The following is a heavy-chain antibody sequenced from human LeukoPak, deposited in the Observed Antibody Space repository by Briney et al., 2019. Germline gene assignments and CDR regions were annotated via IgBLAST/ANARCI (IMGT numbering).Heavy chain of an antibody. J-gene: IGHJ4*02. Sequence: SETLSLTCTVSGGSISSHYWSWIRQPPGKGLEWIGYIYYSGSTNYNPSLKSRVTISVDTSKNQFSLKLSSVTAADTAVYYCARTIDGGDGTEIYFDYWGQGTLVTVSS. V-gene: IGHV4-59*11. D-gene: IGHD5-24*01. CDR2: IYYSGST. CDR3: ARTIDGGDGTEIYFDY. CDR1: GGSISSHY.